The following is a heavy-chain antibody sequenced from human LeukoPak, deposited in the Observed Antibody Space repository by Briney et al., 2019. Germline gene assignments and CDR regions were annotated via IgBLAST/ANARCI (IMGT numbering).Heavy chain of an antibody. D-gene: IGHD4-17*01. CDR2: IKQDGSEK. CDR1: GFTFSSYW. V-gene: IGHV3-7*01. Sequence: GGSLRLSCAASGFTFSSYWMSWVRQAPGKGLEWVANIKQDGSEKYYVDSVKGRFTISRDNAKNSLYLQMNSLRAEDTAVYYCARESSGYYGDYVDYWGQGTLVTVSS. J-gene: IGHJ4*02. CDR3: ARESSGYYGDYVDY.